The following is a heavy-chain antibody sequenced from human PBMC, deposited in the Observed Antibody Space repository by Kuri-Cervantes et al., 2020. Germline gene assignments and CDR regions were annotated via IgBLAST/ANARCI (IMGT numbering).Heavy chain of an antibody. D-gene: IGHD3-10*01. J-gene: IGHJ4*02. CDR2: ISYDGSNK. Sequence: GGSLRLSCAASGFTFSSYAMHWVRQAPGKGLEWVAVISYDGSNKYYADSVKGRFTISRDNSKNTLYLQMNSLRAEDTAVYYCASLLRSGANYWGQGTLVTVSS. CDR1: GFTFSSYA. CDR3: ASLLRSGANY. V-gene: IGHV3-30-3*01.